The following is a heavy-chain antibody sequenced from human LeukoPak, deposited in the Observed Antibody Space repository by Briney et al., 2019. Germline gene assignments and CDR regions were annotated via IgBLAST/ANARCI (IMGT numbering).Heavy chain of an antibody. Sequence: ASVKVSCKASGYTFTSYDINWVRQATGQGLEWMGWMNPNSGNTGYAQKFQGRVTMTRNTFISTAYMELSSLRSEDTAVYYCARVRGFRGVIIMYYWGQGTLVTVSS. J-gene: IGHJ4*02. CDR2: MNPNSGNT. D-gene: IGHD3-10*01. CDR1: GYTFTSYD. V-gene: IGHV1-8*01. CDR3: ARVRGFRGVIIMYY.